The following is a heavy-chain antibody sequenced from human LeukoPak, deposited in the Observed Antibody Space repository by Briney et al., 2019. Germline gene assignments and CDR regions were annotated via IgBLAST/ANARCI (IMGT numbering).Heavy chain of an antibody. CDR3: AKKILDFWSGMDV. CDR2: ISGSGGST. D-gene: IGHD3-3*01. Sequence: PGGSLRLSCAASGFTFSSYAMSWVRQAPGKGLEWVSAISGSGGSTYYADSVKGRFTTSRDNSKNTLYLQMNSLRAEDTAVYYRAKKILDFWSGMDVWGKGTTVTVSS. V-gene: IGHV3-23*01. J-gene: IGHJ6*04. CDR1: GFTFSSYA.